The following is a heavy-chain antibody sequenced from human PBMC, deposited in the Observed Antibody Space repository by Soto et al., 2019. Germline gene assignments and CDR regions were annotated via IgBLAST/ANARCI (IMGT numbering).Heavy chain of an antibody. CDR1: GYAFTSYG. D-gene: IGHD3-3*01. V-gene: IGHV1-18*01. J-gene: IGHJ4*02. Sequence: QVQLVQSGAEVRKPGAGVKISCKASGYAFTSYGISWVRQAAGQGLEWMGWISAYNGNTNYAQKLQGRVTMTTDTSTSTAYMELRSLRSDDTAVYYCARDGVYSSVRQPNDYWGQGTLVTVSS. CDR2: ISAYNGNT. CDR3: ARDGVYSSVRQPNDY.